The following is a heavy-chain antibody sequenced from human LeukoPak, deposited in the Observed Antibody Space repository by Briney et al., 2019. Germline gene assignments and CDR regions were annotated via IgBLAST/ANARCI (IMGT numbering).Heavy chain of an antibody. CDR1: GGSISSSNYY. J-gene: IGHJ4*02. CDR2: FYYSGSS. CDR3: ARHYIQLWFFDY. D-gene: IGHD5-18*01. Sequence: SETLSLTCTVPGGSISSSNYYWGWIRQTPGKGLEWIGSFYYSGSSYDRAARKSRPTISVDTSKNQFSLKLTSVTAADTAVYYCARHYIQLWFFDYWGQGTLVTVSS. V-gene: IGHV4-39*01.